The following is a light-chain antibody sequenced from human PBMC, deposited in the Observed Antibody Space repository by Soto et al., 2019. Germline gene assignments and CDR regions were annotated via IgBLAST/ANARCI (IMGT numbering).Light chain of an antibody. CDR1: SSDVGGYNY. CDR2: DVS. J-gene: IGLJ2*01. V-gene: IGLV2-11*01. Sequence: QSVLTQPRSVSGSPGQSVTISCTGTSSDVGGYNYVSWYQQHPGKAPKLMIYDVSKRPSGVPDRFSGSKSGNTASLTISGRQAEDEADYYCCSYAGSYTVVFGGGTKLPVL. CDR3: CSYAGSYTVV.